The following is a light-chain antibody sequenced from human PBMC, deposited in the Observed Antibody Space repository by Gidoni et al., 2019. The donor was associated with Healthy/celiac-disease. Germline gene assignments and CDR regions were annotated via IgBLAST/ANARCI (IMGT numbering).Light chain of an antibody. CDR2: LGS. V-gene: IGKV2-28*01. Sequence: DIVMTQSPLSLPVTPGEPASISCRSSQRRLHSNGYNYLDWYRQKPGQSPQLLIYLGSNRASGVPDRFSGSGSGTDFTLKISRVEAEDVGVYYCMQALQTPPYTFGQGTKLEIK. CDR1: QRRLHSNGYNY. J-gene: IGKJ2*01. CDR3: MQALQTPPYT.